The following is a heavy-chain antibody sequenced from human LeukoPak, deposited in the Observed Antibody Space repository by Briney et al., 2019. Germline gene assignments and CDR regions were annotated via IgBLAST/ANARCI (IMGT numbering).Heavy chain of an antibody. D-gene: IGHD2-8*02. CDR3: AIGPIFSGRYWNWFDP. CDR1: GDSVSSNSAA. J-gene: IGHJ5*02. CDR2: TYYTSKWYN. V-gene: IGHV6-1*01. Sequence: SQTLSLTCAISGDSVSSNSAAWNWIRQSPSRGLDWLGRTYYTSKWYNDYAVSVKSRIAINPATSKTQFSLQLNSVTPEDTAVYYCAIGPIFSGRYWNWFDPWGQGTLVTVSS.